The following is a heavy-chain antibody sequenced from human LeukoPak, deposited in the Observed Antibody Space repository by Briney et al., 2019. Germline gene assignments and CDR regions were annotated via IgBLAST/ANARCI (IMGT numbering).Heavy chain of an antibody. CDR2: IYHSGST. Sequence: SETLSLTCAVSGGSISSGGYSWSWIRQPPGKGLEWIGYIYHSGSTYYNPSLKSRVTISVDTSKNQFSLKLSSVTAADTAVYYCGAYIAAAGSAVRPYYYYGMDVWGQGTTVTVSS. V-gene: IGHV4-30-2*01. J-gene: IGHJ6*02. CDR3: GAYIAAAGSAVRPYYYYGMDV. D-gene: IGHD6-13*01. CDR1: GGSISSGGYS.